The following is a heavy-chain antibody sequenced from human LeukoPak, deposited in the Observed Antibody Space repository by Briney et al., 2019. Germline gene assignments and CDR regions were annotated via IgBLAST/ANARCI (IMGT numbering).Heavy chain of an antibody. CDR1: A. V-gene: IGHV3-23*01. CDR3: AKDRPTVVSRGNWFDP. D-gene: IGHD3-22*01. Sequence: AXXWVRQAPGKGLEGGSAISGSGGSTYYAHSVKGRFTISRDNSKNTLYLQMNSLRAEDTAVYYCAKDRPTVVSRGNWFDPWGQGTLVTVSS. CDR2: ISGSGGST. J-gene: IGHJ5*02.